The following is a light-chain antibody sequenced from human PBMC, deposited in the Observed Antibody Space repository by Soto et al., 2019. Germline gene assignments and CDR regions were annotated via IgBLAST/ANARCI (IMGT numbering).Light chain of an antibody. J-gene: IGLJ1*01. CDR1: SSDVGSHDL. Sequence: QSALTQPASVSGSPGQSIAISCTGTSSDVGSHDLVSWYQQQSGKVPKLIIYDVSSRPSGVSNRFSGSKSGNTASLTISGLQAEDEADYYGSSFTSTTTYVFGTGTKVTVL. CDR2: DVS. V-gene: IGLV2-14*02. CDR3: SSFTSTTTYV.